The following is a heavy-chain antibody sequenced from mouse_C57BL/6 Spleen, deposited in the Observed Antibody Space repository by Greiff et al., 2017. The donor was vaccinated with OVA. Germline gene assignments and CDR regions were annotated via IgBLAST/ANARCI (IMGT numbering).Heavy chain of an antibody. J-gene: IGHJ2*01. D-gene: IGHD1-1*01. Sequence: VQLQQPGAELVKPGASVKLSCKASGYTFTSYWMHWVKQRPGQGLEWIGMIHPNSGSTNYNEKFKSKATLTVDKSSSTAYMQLSSLTSEDSAGYYCAFITTVVARDYWGQGTTLTVSS. CDR3: AFITTVVARDY. CDR1: GYTFTSYW. V-gene: IGHV1-64*01. CDR2: IHPNSGST.